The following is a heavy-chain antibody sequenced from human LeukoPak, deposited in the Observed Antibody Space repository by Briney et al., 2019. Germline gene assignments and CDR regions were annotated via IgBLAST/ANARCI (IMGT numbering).Heavy chain of an antibody. D-gene: IGHD3-10*01. V-gene: IGHV3-23*01. J-gene: IGHJ6*02. CDR1: GFTFSSYV. Sequence: GGSLRLSCAASGFTFSSYVMSWVRQAPGKGLEWVSSISNSGGSTYYADSVKGRFTISRDNSKNTLYLQMNSLRAEDTAVYYCARDSPGPYYSDVWGQGTTVTVSS. CDR3: ARDSPGPYYSDV. CDR2: ISNSGGST.